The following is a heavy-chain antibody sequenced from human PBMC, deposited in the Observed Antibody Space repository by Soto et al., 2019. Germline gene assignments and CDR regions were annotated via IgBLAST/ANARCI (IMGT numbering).Heavy chain of an antibody. V-gene: IGHV3-74*01. D-gene: IGHD4-4*01. J-gene: IGHJ4*02. Sequence: HPGGNLCLSCSASAFTFSSYCMHWVRQAPGKELVWVSRINRDRSSTGYADCVKGRFTISRNNAKNTLYLQIYGLRAVYSSVYYCARYYNNYPPGNCWGQGTLVTVSS. CDR2: INRDRSST. CDR1: AFTFSSYC. CDR3: ARYYNNYPPGNC.